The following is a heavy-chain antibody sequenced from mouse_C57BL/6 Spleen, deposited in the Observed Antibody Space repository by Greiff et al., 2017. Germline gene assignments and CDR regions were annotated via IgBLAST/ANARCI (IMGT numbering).Heavy chain of an antibody. D-gene: IGHD2-1*01. CDR1: GYTFTSYT. CDR3: ARSKDYGNYDYFDY. V-gene: IGHV1-4*01. J-gene: IGHJ2*01. CDR2: INPSSGYT. Sequence: QVQLKQSGAELARPGASVKMSCKASGYTFTSYTMHWVKQRPGQGLEWIGYINPSSGYTKYNQKFKDKATLTADKSSSTAYMQLSSLTSEDSAVYYCARSKDYGNYDYFDYWGQGTTLTVSS.